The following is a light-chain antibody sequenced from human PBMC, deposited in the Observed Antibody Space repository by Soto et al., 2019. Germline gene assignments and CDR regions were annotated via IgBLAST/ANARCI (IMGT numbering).Light chain of an antibody. V-gene: IGKV1-27*01. J-gene: IGKJ1*01. Sequence: DIQMTQSPSSLSASVGDRVTITCRASQGISNYLAWYQQRPGKVPKVLIFAASILQSEVPSRFSGGGSGTAFTLNISSLQPEDVATYYSQRYNSAPPTFGQGTKVEI. CDR1: QGISNY. CDR3: QRYNSAPPT. CDR2: AAS.